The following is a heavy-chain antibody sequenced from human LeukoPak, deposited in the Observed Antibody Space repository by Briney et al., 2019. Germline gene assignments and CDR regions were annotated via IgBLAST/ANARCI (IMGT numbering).Heavy chain of an antibody. CDR2: INPSGGST. J-gene: IGHJ4*02. D-gene: IGHD1-26*01. V-gene: IGHV1-46*01. Sequence: GASVKVSCKASGYTFASYYMHWVRQAPGQGLEWMGIINPSGGSTSYAQKFQGRVTMTRDTSTSTVYMELSSLRSEDTAVYYCASNWELLSRFDYWGQGTLVTVSS. CDR3: ASNWELLSRFDY. CDR1: GYTFASYY.